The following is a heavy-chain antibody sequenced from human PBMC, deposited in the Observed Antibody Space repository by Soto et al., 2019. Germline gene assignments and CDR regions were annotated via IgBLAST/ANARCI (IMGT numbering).Heavy chain of an antibody. Sequence: EVQLLEAGGGLGQPGESLSLACAASGCTFSSYAMSWVRQAPGKGLEWVSVISGSDDSTYYADSVKGRFTIPRDNSENTLYMQMNSLRAEDTAVYYCAKRSSSSTFVYRGQGTLVTVSS. CDR2: ISGSDDST. CDR3: AKRSSSSTFVY. V-gene: IGHV3-23*01. D-gene: IGHD6-6*01. CDR1: GCTFSSYA. J-gene: IGHJ4*02.